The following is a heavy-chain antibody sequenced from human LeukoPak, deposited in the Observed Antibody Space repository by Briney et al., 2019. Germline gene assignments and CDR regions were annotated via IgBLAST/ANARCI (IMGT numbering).Heavy chain of an antibody. CDR3: ARATPIAAAATGAFDI. Sequence: SETLSLTCTVSGGSISSYYWSWIRQPPGKGLGWIGYIYYSGSTNYNPSLKSRVTISVDTSKNQFSLKLSSVTAADTAVYYCARATPIAAAATGAFDIWGQGTMVTVSS. CDR1: GGSISSYY. J-gene: IGHJ3*02. CDR2: IYYSGST. D-gene: IGHD6-13*01. V-gene: IGHV4-59*01.